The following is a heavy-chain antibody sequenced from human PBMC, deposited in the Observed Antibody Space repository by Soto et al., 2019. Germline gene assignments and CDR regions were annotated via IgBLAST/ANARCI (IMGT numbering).Heavy chain of an antibody. Sequence: PSETLSLTCTVSGGSISSGGYYWILIRQHPGKGLEWIGYIYYSGSTYYNPSLKSRVTISVDTSKNQFSLKLSSVTAADTAVYHCARSPPWIQLWLHYFDYWGQGTLVTVSS. V-gene: IGHV4-31*03. D-gene: IGHD5-18*01. CDR3: ARSPPWIQLWLHYFDY. CDR1: GGSISSGGYY. J-gene: IGHJ4*02. CDR2: IYYSGST.